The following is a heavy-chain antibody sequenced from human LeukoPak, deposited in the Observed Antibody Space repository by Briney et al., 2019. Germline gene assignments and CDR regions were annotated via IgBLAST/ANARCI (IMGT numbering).Heavy chain of an antibody. Sequence: GGSLRLSCAASGFTFTSYWMHWVRQPPGKGLVWVSRVDHAGSGTAYADTVTGRFTISRDNAKNTVYLQMNSLRAEDTAVYYCATDLGWGQGTLVIVSS. CDR1: GFTFTSYW. D-gene: IGHD4-17*01. CDR3: ATDLG. J-gene: IGHJ4*02. CDR2: VDHAGSGT. V-gene: IGHV3-74*01.